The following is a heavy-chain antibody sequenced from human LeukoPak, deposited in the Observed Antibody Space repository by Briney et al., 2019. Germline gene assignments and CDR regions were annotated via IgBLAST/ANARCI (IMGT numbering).Heavy chain of an antibody. CDR3: ARAAPGNGEPFDY. CDR2: INSDGSST. J-gene: IGHJ4*02. D-gene: IGHD1-1*01. V-gene: IGHV3-74*01. Sequence: GGSLRLSSSASGFTFSSYWMHWVRPAPGKGLVWVSRINSDGSSTSYADSVKGRFTISRDNAKNTLYLQMNSLRAEDTAVYYCARAAPGNGEPFDYWGQGTLVTVSS. CDR1: GFTFSSYW.